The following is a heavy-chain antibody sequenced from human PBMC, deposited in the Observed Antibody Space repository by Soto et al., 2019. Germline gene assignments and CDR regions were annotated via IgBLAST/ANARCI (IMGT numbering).Heavy chain of an antibody. V-gene: IGHV1-46*01. D-gene: IGHD3-3*01. J-gene: IGHJ5*02. CDR1: RDTFTSYY. CDR3: ARSSGGNFCIIIEETNCFDP. Sequence: ASVKVSCKAPRDTFTSYYINWVRQAPGQGLEWMGVINPHGGSTAYAQKFKGRVTLTRDTSASTVYMEVSSLTSEDTAMYYCARSSGGNFCIIIEETNCFDPWGQGTLVTVSS. CDR2: INPHGGST.